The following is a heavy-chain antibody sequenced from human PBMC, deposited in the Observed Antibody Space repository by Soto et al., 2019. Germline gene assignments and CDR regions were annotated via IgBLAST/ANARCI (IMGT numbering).Heavy chain of an antibody. Sequence: QVQLEESGPGLVKPSGTLSLTCAVSGGSISSPYWWSWVRQPPGKGLEWVAEIYHSGSTNYNPSLKSRVNISLDKSKNQFSLRLSSVTAADTAVYYCARHADYYPFDYWGQGILVTVSS. V-gene: IGHV4-4*02. J-gene: IGHJ4*02. CDR2: IYHSGST. CDR1: GGSISSPYW. CDR3: ARHADYYPFDY. D-gene: IGHD1-26*01.